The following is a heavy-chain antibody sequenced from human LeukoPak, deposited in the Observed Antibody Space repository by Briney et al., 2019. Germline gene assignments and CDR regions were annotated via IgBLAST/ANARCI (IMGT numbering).Heavy chain of an antibody. V-gene: IGHV3-43*02. J-gene: IGHJ4*02. CDR1: GFTFGDYA. Sequence: GGSLRLSCTASGFTFGDYAMSWVRQAPGKGLEWVSLISGDGGSTYYADSVKGRFTISRDNSKNSLYLQMNSLRTEDTALYYCAKDRELQPGYWGQGTLVTVSS. CDR3: AKDRELQPGY. CDR2: ISGDGGST. D-gene: IGHD1-26*01.